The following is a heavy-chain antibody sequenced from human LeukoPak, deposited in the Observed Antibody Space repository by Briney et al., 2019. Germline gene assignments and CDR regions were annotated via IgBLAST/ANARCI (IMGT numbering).Heavy chain of an antibody. CDR1: GFTVSSNY. CDR2: IYSGGST. D-gene: IGHD3-22*01. V-gene: IGHV3-66*01. J-gene: IGHJ3*01. CDR3: ARGLFLSGYLDAFDV. Sequence: GGSLRLSCAASGFTVSSNYMSWVRQAPGKGLEWVSVIYSGGSTYYADSVKGRFTISRDNSKNTMYLQMNRLRAEDTAVYFCARGLFLSGYLDAFDVWGQGTVVTVSS.